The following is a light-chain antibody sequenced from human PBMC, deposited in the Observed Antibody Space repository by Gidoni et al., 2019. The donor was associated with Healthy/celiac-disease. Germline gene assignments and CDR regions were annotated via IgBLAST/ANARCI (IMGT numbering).Light chain of an antibody. CDR1: SSDVGGYNY. CDR3: SSYAGSNNFV. J-gene: IGLJ1*01. V-gene: IGLV2-8*01. Sequence: QSALTQPPSAFGSPGQAVTISCTGTSSDVGGYNYVSWYQQHPGKAPKLMIYEVSKRPSGVPDRFSGSKSGNTASLTVSGLQAEDEADYYRSSYAGSNNFVFGTGTKVTVL. CDR2: EVS.